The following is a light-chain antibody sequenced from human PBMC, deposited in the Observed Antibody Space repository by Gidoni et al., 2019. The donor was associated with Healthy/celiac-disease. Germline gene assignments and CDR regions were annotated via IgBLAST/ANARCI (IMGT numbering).Light chain of an antibody. Sequence: QSVLTQPPSVSGPPGQRVTISCTWSSSNIGAGYDVHWYQQLPGTAPKLLIYGNSNRPSGVPDRFSGSKSGTSASLSITGLQAEDEADYYCQSYDSSLSGSGVFGTGTKVTVL. J-gene: IGLJ1*01. CDR1: SSNIGAGYD. CDR2: GNS. CDR3: QSYDSSLSGSGV. V-gene: IGLV1-40*01.